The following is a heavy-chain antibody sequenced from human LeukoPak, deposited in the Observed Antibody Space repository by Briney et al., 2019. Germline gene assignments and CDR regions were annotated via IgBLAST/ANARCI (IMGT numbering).Heavy chain of an antibody. CDR2: IYYSGST. D-gene: IGHD2-21*01. J-gene: IGHJ4*02. CDR3: GRHLWAINTFYFDY. CDR1: GGSISSSSDH. Sequence: SETLSLTCTVSGGSISSSSDHWGWIRQPPGKGLEWIGSIYYSGSTHYNSSLKSRVTISVDTSKNQFSLKLSSVTAADTAVYYCGRHLWAINTFYFDYWGQGTLVTVSS. V-gene: IGHV4-39*01.